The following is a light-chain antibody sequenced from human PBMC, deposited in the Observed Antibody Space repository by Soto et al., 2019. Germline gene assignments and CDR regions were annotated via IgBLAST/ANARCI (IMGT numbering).Light chain of an antibody. Sequence: EIVLTQSPGTLSLSPGERATLSCRASQSVSSSYLAWYQQKPGQAPRLLIYGASSRATGIPDRFSGSGSGTHFTLTISRLEPEGFAVYYCQQVGSSLPYTFGQGTKLEIK. J-gene: IGKJ2*01. CDR1: QSVSSSY. V-gene: IGKV3-20*01. CDR3: QQVGSSLPYT. CDR2: GAS.